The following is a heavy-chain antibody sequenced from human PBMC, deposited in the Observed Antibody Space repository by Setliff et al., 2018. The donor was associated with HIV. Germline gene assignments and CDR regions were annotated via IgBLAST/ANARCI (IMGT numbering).Heavy chain of an antibody. CDR2: IKEDGSEK. J-gene: IGHJ4*02. CDR1: GFIFSRYW. CDR3: VKGYDVLTANPDS. Sequence: GGSLRLSCEASGFIFSRYWMSWVRQAPGKGLEWVANIKEDGSEKYYVDSVKGRFTVSRDNAKNSLYLQMNSLRPEDTAFYYCVKGYDVLTANPDSWGQGTLVTVSS. V-gene: IGHV3-7*03. D-gene: IGHD3-9*01.